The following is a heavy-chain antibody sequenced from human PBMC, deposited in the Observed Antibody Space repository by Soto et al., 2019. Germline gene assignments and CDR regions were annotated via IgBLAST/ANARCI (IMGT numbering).Heavy chain of an antibody. CDR3: ARSSVTTGAFDI. Sequence: RGSLRLSCAASGFTFSSYDMHWVRQATGKGLEWVSAIGTAGDTYYPGSVKGRFTISRENAKNSLYLQMNSLRAGDTAVYYCARSSVTTGAFDIWGQGTMVTVSS. J-gene: IGHJ3*02. CDR2: IGTAGDT. CDR1: GFTFSSYD. V-gene: IGHV3-13*01. D-gene: IGHD4-4*01.